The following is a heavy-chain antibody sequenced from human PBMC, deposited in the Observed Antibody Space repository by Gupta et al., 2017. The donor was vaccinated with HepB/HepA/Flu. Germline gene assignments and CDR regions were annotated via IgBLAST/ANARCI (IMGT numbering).Heavy chain of an antibody. CDR2: IIPILGKA. CDR3: ARDLGYNYDGSDY. Sequence: SGGIFSSSTISWVRQAPGQGLEWMGRIIPILGKAIYAQKFQGRVTITADKSTSTVHMELSSLRSDDTAVFYCARDLGYNYDGSDYWGQGTLVTVSS. D-gene: IGHD3-22*01. CDR1: GGIFSSST. J-gene: IGHJ4*02. V-gene: IGHV1-69*08.